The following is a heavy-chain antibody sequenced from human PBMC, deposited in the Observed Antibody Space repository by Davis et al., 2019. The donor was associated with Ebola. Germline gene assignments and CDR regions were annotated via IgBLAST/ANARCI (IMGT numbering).Heavy chain of an antibody. V-gene: IGHV1-46*01. J-gene: IGHJ4*02. CDR3: AREERSSWSFDY. CDR2: INPSDGST. CDR1: GYTFTSYY. D-gene: IGHD6-13*01. Sequence: ASVKVSCKASGYTFTSYYMHWVRQAPGQGLEWMGIINPSDGSTSYAQKFQGRVTMTRDTSISTAYMELSRLRSDDTAVYYCAREERSSWSFDYWGQGTLVTVSS.